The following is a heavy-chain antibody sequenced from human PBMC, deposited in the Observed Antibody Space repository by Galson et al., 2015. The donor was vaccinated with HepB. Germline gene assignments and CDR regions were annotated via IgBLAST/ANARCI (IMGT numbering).Heavy chain of an antibody. CDR2: IIPILNIT. CDR1: GVTFSSYT. D-gene: IGHD5-12*01. V-gene: IGHV1-69*02. J-gene: IGHJ4*02. Sequence: SVKVSCKASGVTFSSYTTTWVRQAPGQGLEWMGRIIPILNITNYAQKFQGRVTISADTSTSTAYLELSSLRSDDTAVYYCAREGDIVPTILGYWGQGTLVSVSS. CDR3: AREGDIVPTILGY.